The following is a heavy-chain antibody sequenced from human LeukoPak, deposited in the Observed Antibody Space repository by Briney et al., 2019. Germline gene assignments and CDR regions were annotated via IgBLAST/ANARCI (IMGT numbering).Heavy chain of an antibody. CDR3: ARDHPDY. Sequence: PGGSLRLSCAASGFTFSSYSMNWVRQAPGKGLEWVSYIRSSSSTIYYADSVKGRFTISRDNAKNSLYLQMNSLRAEDTAVYYCARDHPDYWGQGTLVTVSS. V-gene: IGHV3-48*04. J-gene: IGHJ4*02. CDR2: IRSSSSTI. CDR1: GFTFSSYS.